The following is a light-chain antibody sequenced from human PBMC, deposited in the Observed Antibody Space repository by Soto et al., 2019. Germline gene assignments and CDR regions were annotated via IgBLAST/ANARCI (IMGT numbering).Light chain of an antibody. Sequence: QSALTQPASGSGSPGQSITISCTGTSSDVGGYNYVSWYQQHPGKAPKLMIYDVSNRPSGVSNRFSGSKSGNTASLTISGLQAEDEDDYYYSSYTSSSTPVVFGGGTKVTVL. J-gene: IGLJ2*01. CDR3: SSYTSSSTPVV. CDR2: DVS. V-gene: IGLV2-14*01. CDR1: SSDVGGYNY.